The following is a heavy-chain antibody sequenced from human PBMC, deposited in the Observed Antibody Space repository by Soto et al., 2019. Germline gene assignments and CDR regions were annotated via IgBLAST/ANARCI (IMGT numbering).Heavy chain of an antibody. D-gene: IGHD1-26*01. CDR3: ARASGSYDY. CDR1: GCTFSSYC. V-gene: IGHV3-7*04. J-gene: IGHJ4*02. CDR2: IKQDGSEK. Sequence: EVQLVEAGGGLVQPGGSLRLSCAASGCTFSSYCMSWVRQDPGKGLEWGAKIKQDGSEKYYVDSVKGRFTISRDNAKNSLYLQMNSLRAEDTAVYYCARASGSYDYWCQGTLVTVSS.